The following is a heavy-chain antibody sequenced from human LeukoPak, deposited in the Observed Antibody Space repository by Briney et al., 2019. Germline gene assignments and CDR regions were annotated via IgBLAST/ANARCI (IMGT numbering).Heavy chain of an antibody. D-gene: IGHD3-16*01. Sequence: ASVKVSCKASGYTFTGYYIHWVRQAPGQGLEWMGWINPNSGGTSYAQKFQGRVTMTRDTSISTAYLEVRSLTSDDTAVYYCAPTAEAYTSWWKVWGQGTLVTVSS. J-gene: IGHJ4*02. CDR1: GYTFTGYY. CDR3: APTAEAYTSWWKV. V-gene: IGHV1-2*02. CDR2: INPNSGGT.